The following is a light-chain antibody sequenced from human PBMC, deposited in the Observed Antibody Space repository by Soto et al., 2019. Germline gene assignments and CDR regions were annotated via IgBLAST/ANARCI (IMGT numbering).Light chain of an antibody. V-gene: IGKV3-11*01. Sequence: EIVLTQSPATLSLSPGERATLSCRASQSVNIYLAWYQQKPGQAPRLLIYDASSRATGIPARVSGSGSGTDATLSSSSLEPEDVAVYYYQDRSGFTFGPGTKVDF. CDR3: QDRSGFT. J-gene: IGKJ3*01. CDR1: QSVNIY. CDR2: DAS.